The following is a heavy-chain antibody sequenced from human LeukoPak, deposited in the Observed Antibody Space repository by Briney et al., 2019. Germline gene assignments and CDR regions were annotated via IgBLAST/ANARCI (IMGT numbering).Heavy chain of an antibody. Sequence: GGSLRLSCAASGFTFSSYWMHWVRQAPWKGLVWVSRINTDGSSTSYADSVKGRFTISRDNAKNTLYLQMNSLRAEDTAVYYCARYSSWYPYYFDYWGQGTLVTVSS. CDR1: GFTFSSYW. CDR3: ARYSSWYPYYFDY. CDR2: INTDGSST. V-gene: IGHV3-74*01. J-gene: IGHJ4*02. D-gene: IGHD6-13*01.